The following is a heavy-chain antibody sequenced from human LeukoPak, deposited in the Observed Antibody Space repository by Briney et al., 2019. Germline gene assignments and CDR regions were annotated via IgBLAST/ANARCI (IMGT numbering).Heavy chain of an antibody. CDR2: ISSSGSTI. Sequence: GGSLRLSCAASGFTFSSYEMNWVRQAPGKGLEWVSYISSSGSTIYYADSVKGRFTISRDNAKNPLYLQMNSLRAEDTAVYYCARVRITISSRRGFDYWGQGTLVTVSS. J-gene: IGHJ4*02. CDR3: ARVRITISSRRGFDY. D-gene: IGHD3-9*01. CDR1: GFTFSSYE. V-gene: IGHV3-48*03.